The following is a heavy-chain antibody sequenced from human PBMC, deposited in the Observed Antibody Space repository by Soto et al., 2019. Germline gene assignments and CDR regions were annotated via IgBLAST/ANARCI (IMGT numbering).Heavy chain of an antibody. V-gene: IGHV1-2*04. CDR2: INPNSGGT. CDR1: GYTLTCYY. J-gene: IGHJ6*02. D-gene: IGHD5-12*01. CDR3: ARAGATGDYYYYYGMDV. Sequence: SVKVSCKSSGYTLTCYYMHWVRQAPGQGLEWMGWINPNSGGTNYAQKFQGWVTMTRDTSISTAYMELSRLRSDDTAVYYCARAGATGDYYYYYGMDVWGQGTTVTVSS.